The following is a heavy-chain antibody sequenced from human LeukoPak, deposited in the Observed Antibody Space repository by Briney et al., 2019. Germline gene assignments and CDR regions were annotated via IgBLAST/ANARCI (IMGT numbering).Heavy chain of an antibody. CDR2: IIPIFGTA. D-gene: IGHD1-14*01. CDR1: GGTFSSYA. V-gene: IGHV1-69*13. Sequence: ASVKVSCKASGGTFSSYAISWVRQAPGQGLEWMGGIIPIFGTANYAQKFQGRVTITADESTSTAYMELSSLRSEDTAVYYCAREGEWYKAFDIWGQGTMVTVSS. CDR3: AREGEWYKAFDI. J-gene: IGHJ3*02.